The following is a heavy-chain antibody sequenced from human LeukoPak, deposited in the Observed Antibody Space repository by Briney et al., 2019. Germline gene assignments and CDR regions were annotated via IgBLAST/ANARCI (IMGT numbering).Heavy chain of an antibody. D-gene: IGHD3-9*01. CDR2: ISWNSGSI. CDR3: AIKFYDNSGDF. Sequence: PGGSLRLSCAASGFTFDDYAMHWVRQAPGKGLEWVSGISWNSGSIGYADSVKGRFTISRDNAKNSLYLQMNSLRAEDTAFYYCAIKFYDNSGDFWGQGTLVTVSS. V-gene: IGHV3-9*01. J-gene: IGHJ4*02. CDR1: GFTFDDYA.